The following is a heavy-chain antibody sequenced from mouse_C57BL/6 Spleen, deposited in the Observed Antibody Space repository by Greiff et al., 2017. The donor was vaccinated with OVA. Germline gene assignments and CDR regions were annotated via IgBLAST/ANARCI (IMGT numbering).Heavy chain of an antibody. CDR2: ISDGGSYT. V-gene: IGHV5-4*03. CDR1: GFTFSSYA. Sequence: EVKLVESGGGLVKPGGSLKLSCAASGFTFSSYAMSWVRQTPEKRLEWVATISDGGSYTYYPDNVKGRFTISRDNAKNNLYLQMGHLKSEDTAMYYCASAGLPPAWFAYWGQGTLVTVSA. D-gene: IGHD2-2*01. J-gene: IGHJ3*01. CDR3: ASAGLPPAWFAY.